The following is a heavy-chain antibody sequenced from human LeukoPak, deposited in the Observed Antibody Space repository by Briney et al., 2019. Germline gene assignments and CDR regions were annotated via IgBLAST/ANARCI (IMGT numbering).Heavy chain of an antibody. J-gene: IGHJ6*02. Sequence: ASVKVSCKASGYTFTGYYMHWVRQAPGQGLEWMGWINPNSGGTNYAQKFQGWVTMTRDTSISTAYMELSRLRSDDTAVYYCARVDSGYDLYYYYGMDVWGQGTTVTVSS. D-gene: IGHD5-12*01. CDR3: ARVDSGYDLYYYYGMDV. V-gene: IGHV1-2*04. CDR1: GYTFTGYY. CDR2: INPNSGGT.